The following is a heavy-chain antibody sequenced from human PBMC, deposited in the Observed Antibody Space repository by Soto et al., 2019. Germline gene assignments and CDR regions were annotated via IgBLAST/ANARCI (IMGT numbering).Heavy chain of an antibody. CDR3: VRVVAAAGT. Sequence: GGSLRLSCAASGFTVSTNYMGWVRQAPGKGLEWVSLINTGNSSFYADSAKGRFTISRDSSKNTLYLQMNSLRVEDTAVYYCVRVVAAAGTWGQGALVTVSS. J-gene: IGHJ5*02. CDR2: INTGNSS. V-gene: IGHV3-53*01. D-gene: IGHD6-13*01. CDR1: GFTVSTNY.